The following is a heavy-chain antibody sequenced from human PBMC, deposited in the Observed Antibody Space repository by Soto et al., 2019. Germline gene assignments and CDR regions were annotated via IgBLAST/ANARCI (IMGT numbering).Heavy chain of an antibody. J-gene: IGHJ3*02. V-gene: IGHV3-15*01. CDR2: IKSKTDGGTT. D-gene: IGHD2-15*01. CDR1: GFTFSNAW. Sequence: GGSLRLSCAASGFTFSNAWMSWVRQAPGKGLEWVGRIKSKTDGGTTDYAAPVKGRFTISRDDSKNTLYLQMNSLKTEDTAVYYCTLHEIGYCSGGSCYPNYDAFDIWGQGTMVTVSS. CDR3: TLHEIGYCSGGSCYPNYDAFDI.